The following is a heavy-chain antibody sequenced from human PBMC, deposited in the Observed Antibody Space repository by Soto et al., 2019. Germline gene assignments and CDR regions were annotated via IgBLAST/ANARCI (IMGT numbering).Heavy chain of an antibody. CDR3: ARGGGSYVYGEYYYYGMAV. Sequence: EVQLVESGGGLVQPGGSLRLSCAASGFGVSNNYMSWVRQAPGQGLEWVSAINSGGNTYYADAVKGRFTISRDNSKNTVYIQMHSVGAEEPVVYYCARGGGSYVYGEYYYYGMAVWGKGAMVNDSS. CDR1: GFGVSNNY. D-gene: IGHD3-16*01. V-gene: IGHV3-66*01. CDR2: INSGGNT. J-gene: IGHJ6*04.